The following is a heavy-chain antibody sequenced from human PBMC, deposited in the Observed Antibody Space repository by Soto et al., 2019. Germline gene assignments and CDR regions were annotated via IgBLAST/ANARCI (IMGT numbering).Heavy chain of an antibody. CDR1: GGSMYSSNYY. J-gene: IGHJ4*02. V-gene: IGHV4-39*01. Sequence: QLQLQESGPGLVKPSETLSLTCTVSGGSMYSSNYYWGWITQPPGKGLEWIGNIYYTGSTYYNPSLKSRVTISVDTSKNQFSLKLSSLTAADTAVYYCARRAYSSSWYFDYWGQGTLVTVSS. CDR3: ARRAYSSSWYFDY. CDR2: IYYTGST. D-gene: IGHD6-13*01.